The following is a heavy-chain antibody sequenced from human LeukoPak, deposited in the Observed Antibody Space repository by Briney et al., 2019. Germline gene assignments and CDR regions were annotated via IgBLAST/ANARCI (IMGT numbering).Heavy chain of an antibody. J-gene: IGHJ4*02. D-gene: IGHD3-9*01. Sequence: SETLSLTCTVASGSISGYFWSWIRQPPGKGLEWIGYIYYSGSTNYNPSLKSRVTISVDTSKNQFSLKLSSVTAADTAVYYCARHSDILTGYYDYWGQGTLVTVSS. CDR1: SGSISGYF. CDR2: IYYSGST. CDR3: ARHSDILTGYYDY. V-gene: IGHV4-59*08.